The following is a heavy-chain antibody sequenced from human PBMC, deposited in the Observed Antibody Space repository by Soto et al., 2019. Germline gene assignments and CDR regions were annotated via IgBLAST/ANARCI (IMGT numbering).Heavy chain of an antibody. CDR1: GGSFSGYY. CDR3: ARGRPRVDTAKMKAY. V-gene: IGHV4-34*01. CDR2: INHSGST. Sequence: SETLSLTCAVDGGSFSGYYWSWIRQPPGKGLEWIGEINHSGSTNYNPSLKSRVTISVDTSKNQFSLKLSSVTAADTAVYYCARGRPRVDTAKMKAYWGQGTLVTVSS. D-gene: IGHD5-18*01. J-gene: IGHJ4*02.